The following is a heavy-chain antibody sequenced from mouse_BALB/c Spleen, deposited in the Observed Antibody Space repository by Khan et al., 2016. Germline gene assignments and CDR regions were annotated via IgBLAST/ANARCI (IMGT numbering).Heavy chain of an antibody. CDR3: ARKTSGGSSD. J-gene: IGHJ2*01. V-gene: IGHV3-2*02. D-gene: IGHD1-1*01. Sequence: EVKLLESGPGLVKPSQSLSLTCTVTGYSITSDYAWNWIRQFPGNKLEWMGYISYSGSTSYNPSLKSRISITRDTSKNQFFLQLNSVTTEDTATYYCARKTSGGSSDWGQGTTLTVSS. CDR2: ISYSGST. CDR1: GYSITSDYA.